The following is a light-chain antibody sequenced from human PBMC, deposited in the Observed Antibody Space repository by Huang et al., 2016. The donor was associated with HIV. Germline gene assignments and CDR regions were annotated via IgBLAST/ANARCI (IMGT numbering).Light chain of an antibody. Sequence: IVLTQSPATLSLSPGERATVSCRASQSVSTFLAWYQHKPGQAPRLLIFDASNRASGVPARFSGTGSGTDFTLTISSLEPSDVAVYYCQQHSYWPITFGRGTRLEI. CDR2: DAS. CDR1: QSVSTF. CDR3: QQHSYWPIT. J-gene: IGKJ5*01. V-gene: IGKV3-11*01.